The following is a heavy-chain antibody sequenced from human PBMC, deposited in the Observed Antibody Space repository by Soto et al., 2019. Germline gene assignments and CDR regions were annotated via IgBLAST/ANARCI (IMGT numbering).Heavy chain of an antibody. J-gene: IGHJ6*02. CDR1: GGSVSYNSYY. D-gene: IGHD1-20*01. V-gene: IGHV4-34*01. Sequence: PSETLSLTCSVSGGSVSYNSYYWGWIRQPPGKGLEWIGEINHSGSTNYNPSLKSRVTISVDTSKNQFSLKLSSVTAADTAVYYCARAPPRGITAAGRNGMDVWGQGTTVTVSS. CDR2: INHSGST. CDR3: ARAPPRGITAAGRNGMDV.